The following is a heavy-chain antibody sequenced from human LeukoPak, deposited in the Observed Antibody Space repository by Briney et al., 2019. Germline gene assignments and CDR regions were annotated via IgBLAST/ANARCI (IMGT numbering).Heavy chain of an antibody. D-gene: IGHD5-18*01. Sequence: GGSLRLSCAASGFTASSNYMSWVRQAPGKGLEWVSVIYSGGSTYYADSVKGRFTISRHNSKNTLYLQMDSLRAEDTAVYYCARGRILYSYGYDDAFDIWGQGTMVTVSS. CDR2: IYSGGST. J-gene: IGHJ3*02. V-gene: IGHV3-53*04. CDR3: ARGRILYSYGYDDAFDI. CDR1: GFTASSNY.